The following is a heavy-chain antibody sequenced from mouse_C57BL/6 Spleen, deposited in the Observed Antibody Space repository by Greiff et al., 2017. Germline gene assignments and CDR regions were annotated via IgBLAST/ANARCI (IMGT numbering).Heavy chain of an antibody. J-gene: IGHJ1*03. V-gene: IGHV1-26*01. Sequence: VQLQQSGPELVKPGASVKISCKASGYTFTDYYMNWVKQSHGKSLEWIGDINPNNGGTSYNQKFKGKATLTVDKSSSTAYMELRSLTSEDSAVYYCARGGHGRYCDVWGTGTTVTVSS. D-gene: IGHD6-1*01. CDR1: GYTFTDYY. CDR3: ARGGHGRYCDV. CDR2: INPNNGGT.